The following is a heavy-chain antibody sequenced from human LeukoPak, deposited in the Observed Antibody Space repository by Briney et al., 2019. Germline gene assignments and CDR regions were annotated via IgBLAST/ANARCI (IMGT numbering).Heavy chain of an antibody. CDR3: AGFTFFRGVITFDY. V-gene: IGHV4-39*07. CDR2: IYYSGST. Sequence: SETLSLTCTVSGGSISSSSYYWGWIRQPPGKGLEWIGSIYYSGSTYYNPSLKSRGTISVDTSKNQFSLKLSSVTAADTAVYSCAGFTFFRGVITFDYWGQGTLVTVSS. J-gene: IGHJ4*02. D-gene: IGHD3-10*01. CDR1: GGSISSSSYY.